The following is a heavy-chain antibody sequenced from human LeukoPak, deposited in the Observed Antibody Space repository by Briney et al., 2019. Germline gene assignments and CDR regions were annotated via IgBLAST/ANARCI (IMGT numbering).Heavy chain of an antibody. Sequence: PGGSLRLSCAASGFTFRNSDMHWVRQAPGKGPEWVAFIQADGGNKYYADSVKGRFTISRDNSKNTLYLQMNSLRAEDTAVYYCARARISYYGSGSLYYMDVWGKGTTVTVSS. CDR3: ARARISYYGSGSLYYMDV. D-gene: IGHD3-10*01. V-gene: IGHV3-30*02. CDR1: GFTFRNSD. CDR2: IQADGGNK. J-gene: IGHJ6*03.